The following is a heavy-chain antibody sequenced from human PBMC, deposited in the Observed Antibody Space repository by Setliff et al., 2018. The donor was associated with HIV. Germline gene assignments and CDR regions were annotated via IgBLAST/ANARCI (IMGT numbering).Heavy chain of an antibody. CDR1: GYTFTSYY. Sequence: ASVKVSCKASGYTFTSYYMHWVRRAPGQGLEWMGIINPSGGGTTYARKFQGRFTISRDNSKDTLHLQMNSLGGEDTAVYYCARGPSLTTVTTRGDYMDVWGKGTTVTVSS. J-gene: IGHJ6*03. CDR2: INPSGGGT. V-gene: IGHV1-46*01. CDR3: ARGPSLTTVTTRGDYMDV. D-gene: IGHD4-17*01.